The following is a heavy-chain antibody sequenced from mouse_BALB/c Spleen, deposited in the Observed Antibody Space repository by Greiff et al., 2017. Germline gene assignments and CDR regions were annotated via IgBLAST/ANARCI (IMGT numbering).Heavy chain of an antibody. V-gene: IGHV1-14*01. Sequence: VQLQQSGPELVKPGASVKMSCKASGYTFTSYVMHWVKQKPGQGLEWIGYINPYNDGTKYNEKFKGKATLTSDKSSSTAYMELSSLTSEDSAVYYCARGGGYGNYEAMDYWGQGTSVTVSS. CDR1: GYTFTSYV. D-gene: IGHD2-1*01. J-gene: IGHJ4*01. CDR3: ARGGGYGNYEAMDY. CDR2: INPYNDGT.